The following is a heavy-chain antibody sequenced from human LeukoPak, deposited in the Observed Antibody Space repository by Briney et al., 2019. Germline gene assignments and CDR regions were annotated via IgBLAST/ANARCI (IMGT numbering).Heavy chain of an antibody. Sequence: PSETLSLTCTVSGGSISSYYWSWIRQPPGKGLEWIGYIYYSGSTNYNPSLKGRVTISVDTSKNQFSLKLSSVTAADTAVYYCARGGDRRATWYFDYWGREPWSPSPQ. D-gene: IGHD1-26*01. CDR1: GGSISSYY. V-gene: IGHV4-59*01. J-gene: IGHJ4*02. CDR2: IYYSGST. CDR3: ARGGDRRATWYFDY.